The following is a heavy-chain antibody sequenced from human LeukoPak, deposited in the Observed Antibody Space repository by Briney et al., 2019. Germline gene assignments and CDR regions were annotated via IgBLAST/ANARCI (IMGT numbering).Heavy chain of an antibody. J-gene: IGHJ4*02. CDR1: GFTFSSYS. V-gene: IGHV3-21*01. Sequence: PGGSLRLSCAASGFTFSSYSMNWVRQAPGKGLEWVSSISSSSSYIYYADSVKGRFTISRDNAKNSLYLQMNSLRAEDTAVYYCARDTFMAVAGYFDYWGQGTLVTVSS. CDR2: ISSSSSYI. D-gene: IGHD6-19*01. CDR3: ARDTFMAVAGYFDY.